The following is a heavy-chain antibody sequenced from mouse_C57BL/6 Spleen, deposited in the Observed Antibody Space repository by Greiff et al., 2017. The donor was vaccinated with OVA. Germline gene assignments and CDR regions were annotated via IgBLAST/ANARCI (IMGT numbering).Heavy chain of an antibody. J-gene: IGHJ2*01. CDR3: ARGEDLTGDY. Sequence: DVKLQESGPGLVKPSQSLSLTCSVTGYSITSGYYWNWIRQFPGNKLEWMGYISYDGSNNYNPSLKNRISITRDTSKNQFFLKLNSVTTEDTATYYCARGEDLTGDYWGQGTTLTVSS. CDR2: ISYDGSN. D-gene: IGHD4-1*01. V-gene: IGHV3-6*01. CDR1: GYSITSGYY.